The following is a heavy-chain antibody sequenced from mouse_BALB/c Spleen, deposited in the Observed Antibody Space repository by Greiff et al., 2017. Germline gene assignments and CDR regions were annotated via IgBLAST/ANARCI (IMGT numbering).Heavy chain of an antibody. J-gene: IGHJ2*01. V-gene: IGHV1-54*01. D-gene: IGHD1-1*02. CDR1: GYAFTNYL. CDR2: INPGSGGT. CDR3: AREGNGFEH. Sequence: VQLVESGAELVRPGTSVKVSCKASGYAFTNYLIEWVKQRPGQGLEWIGVINPGSGGTNYNEKFKGKATLTADKSSSTAYMQLSSLTSDDSAVYFCAREGNGFEHWGQGNTLTVSS.